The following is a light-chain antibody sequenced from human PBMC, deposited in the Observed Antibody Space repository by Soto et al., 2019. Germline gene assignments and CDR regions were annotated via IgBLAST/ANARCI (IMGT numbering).Light chain of an antibody. CDR1: QSVSSY. V-gene: IGKV3-11*01. CDR3: QQRSNWPLT. J-gene: IGKJ4*01. Sequence: EIGMTQSPATLSLSPGERATLSCRASQSVSSYLAWYQQRPGQAPRLLIYDASNRATGIPARFSGSGSGTDFTLTISSLEPEDFAVYYCQQRSNWPLTFGGGTRVEI. CDR2: DAS.